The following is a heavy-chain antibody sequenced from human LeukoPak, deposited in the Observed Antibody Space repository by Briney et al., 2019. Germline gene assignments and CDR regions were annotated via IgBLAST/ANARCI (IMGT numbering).Heavy chain of an antibody. CDR3: ARVSYGGNSDQPLDP. V-gene: IGHV4-30-2*01. D-gene: IGHD4-23*01. J-gene: IGHJ5*02. CDR1: GGSISSGGYS. Sequence: PSQTLSLTCAVSGGSISSGGYSWSWIRQPPGTGLEWIGYIYHSGSTYYNPSLKSRVTISVDRSKNQFSLKLSSVTAADTAVYYCARVSYGGNSDQPLDPWGQGTLVTVSS. CDR2: IYHSGST.